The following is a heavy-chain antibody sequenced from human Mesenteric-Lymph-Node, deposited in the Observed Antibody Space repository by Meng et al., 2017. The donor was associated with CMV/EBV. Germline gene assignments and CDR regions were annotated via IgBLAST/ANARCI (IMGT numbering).Heavy chain of an antibody. D-gene: IGHD1-1*01. Sequence: GGSLRLSCAASGFTFSGSTMHWVRQSSGKGLEWVGRIRSKANSYATAYAASVTGRFTVSRDDSKSTLYLQLNSLRAEDRATYYCARVALCGTTSCYPYYFDNWGQGTLVTVSS. V-gene: IGHV3-73*01. CDR3: ARVALCGTTSCYPYYFDN. CDR2: IRSKANSYAT. CDR1: GFTFSGST. J-gene: IGHJ4*02.